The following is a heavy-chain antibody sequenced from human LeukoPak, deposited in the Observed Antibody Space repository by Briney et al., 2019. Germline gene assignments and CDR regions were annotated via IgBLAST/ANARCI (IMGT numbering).Heavy chain of an antibody. CDR2: IYYSGIT. Sequence: SQTLSLTCTVSAGSISSYYWTWIRHPPGKGLECLGYIYYSGITNYKPSLKSRVTISVDTPKNQFSLKLTSVTAADTAMYYCARSDSSSLPSDYWGQGTLVTVSS. D-gene: IGHD6-6*01. CDR1: AGSISSYY. V-gene: IGHV4-59*01. J-gene: IGHJ4*02. CDR3: ARSDSSSLPSDY.